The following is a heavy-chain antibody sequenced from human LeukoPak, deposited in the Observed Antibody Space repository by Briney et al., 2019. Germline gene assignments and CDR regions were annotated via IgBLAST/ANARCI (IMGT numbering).Heavy chain of an antibody. J-gene: IGHJ1*01. CDR3: ARDRTPLVFQH. Sequence: SQTLSLTCTVSGGSISSGGYYWSWIRQPPGKGLEWIGYTYHSGSTYYNPSLKSRVTISVDRSKNQFSLKLSSVTAADTAVYYCARDRTPLVFQHWGQGTLATVSS. CDR1: GGSISSGGYY. CDR2: TYHSGST. D-gene: IGHD1-1*01. V-gene: IGHV4-30-2*01.